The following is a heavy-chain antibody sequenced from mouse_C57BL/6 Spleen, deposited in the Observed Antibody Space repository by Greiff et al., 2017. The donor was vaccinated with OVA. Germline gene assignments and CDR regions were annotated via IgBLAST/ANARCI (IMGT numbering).Heavy chain of an antibody. CDR3: ARDGRGGAMDY. CDR2: INYDGSST. J-gene: IGHJ4*01. V-gene: IGHV5-16*01. Sequence: EVHLVESEGGLVQPGSSMKLSCTASGFTFSDYYMAWVRQVPEKGLEWVANINYDGSSTYYLDSLKSRFIISRDNAKNILYLQMSSLKSEDTATYYCARDGRGGAMDYWGQGTSVTVSS. CDR1: GFTFSDYY.